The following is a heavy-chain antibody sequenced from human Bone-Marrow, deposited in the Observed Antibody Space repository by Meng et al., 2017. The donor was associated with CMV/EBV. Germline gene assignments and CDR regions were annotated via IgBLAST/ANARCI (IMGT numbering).Heavy chain of an antibody. CDR2: ISNDGSNE. D-gene: IGHD3-22*01. Sequence: GESLKISCAASGFTFSTYALHWVRQAPGKGLEWVAVISNDGSNEYYADSVKGRFTISRDNSKNTLYLQMNSLGAEDTAVYYCATIAVVVTTNLWGQGTLVTVSS. CDR1: GFTFSTYA. J-gene: IGHJ5*02. CDR3: ATIAVVVTTNL. V-gene: IGHV3-30*04.